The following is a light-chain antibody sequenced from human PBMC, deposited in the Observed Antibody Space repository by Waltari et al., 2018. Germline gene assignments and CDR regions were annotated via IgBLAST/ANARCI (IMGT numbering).Light chain of an antibody. CDR3: QVWDSTSDHPVV. CDR2: YDN. Sequence: SYVLTQPPSVLVAPGKTARITCGGNNLGSKSVHWYQQRPGQAPVLVISYDNDRPSGIPERLSGSKSGNTATLTISRVEAGDEADYYCQVWDSTSDHPVVFGGGTKLTVL. CDR1: NLGSKS. V-gene: IGLV3-21*04. J-gene: IGLJ2*01.